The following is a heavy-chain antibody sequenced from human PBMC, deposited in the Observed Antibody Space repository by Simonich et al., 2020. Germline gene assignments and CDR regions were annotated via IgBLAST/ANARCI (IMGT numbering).Heavy chain of an antibody. J-gene: IGHJ6*03. CDR1: GYTFTGYY. CDR3: ARDRAARYYYYYYMDV. CDR2: INPDRGGT. Sequence: QVQLVQSGAEVKKPGASVKVSCKASGYTFTGYYMHWVRQAPGQGLEWRGGINPDRGGTNYAQKFQGRGTMTRDTAISTAYMELSRLRSDDTAVYYCARDRAARYYYYYYMDVWGKGTTVTVYS. V-gene: IGHV1-2*02. D-gene: IGHD6-6*01.